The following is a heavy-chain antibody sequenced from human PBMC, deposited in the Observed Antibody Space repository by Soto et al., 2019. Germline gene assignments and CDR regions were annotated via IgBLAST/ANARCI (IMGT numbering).Heavy chain of an antibody. J-gene: IGHJ6*02. Sequence: PGESLKISCAASVFTVSSNYMSWVRQAPGKGLEWVSVIYSGGSTYYADSVKGRFTISRDNSKNTLYLQMNSLRAEDTAVYYCARSSAGYYYYYGMDVWGQGTTVTVSS. D-gene: IGHD6-13*01. CDR2: IYSGGST. CDR3: ARSSAGYYYYYGMDV. V-gene: IGHV3-53*01. CDR1: VFTVSSNY.